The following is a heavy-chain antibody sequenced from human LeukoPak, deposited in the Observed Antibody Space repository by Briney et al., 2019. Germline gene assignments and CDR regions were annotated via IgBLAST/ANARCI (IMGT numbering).Heavy chain of an antibody. D-gene: IGHD3-16*01. CDR3: VGHSDY. CDR2: ISYDVGKK. Sequence: PGGSLRLSCAASGFTFSSYGMHWVRQAPGKGLEWVAVISYDVGKKYYADSVKGRFTISRDNAKNSLYLQMNSLRAEDTAAYYCVGHSDYWGQGTLVTVSS. V-gene: IGHV3-30*03. CDR1: GFTFSSYG. J-gene: IGHJ4*02.